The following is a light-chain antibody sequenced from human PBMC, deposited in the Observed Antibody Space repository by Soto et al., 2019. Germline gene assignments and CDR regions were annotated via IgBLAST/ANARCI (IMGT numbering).Light chain of an antibody. J-gene: IGKJ4*01. Sequence: DIQMTQSPSSLSASVGDRVTITCRASQGISNYLAWYQQKPGKVPKLLIYAASTFQSGVPSRLIGSGSWTDFTLTISSLQPEDVATYYCQQYNSAPRVTFGGGTKVDIK. V-gene: IGKV1-27*01. CDR3: QQYNSAPRVT. CDR2: AAS. CDR1: QGISNY.